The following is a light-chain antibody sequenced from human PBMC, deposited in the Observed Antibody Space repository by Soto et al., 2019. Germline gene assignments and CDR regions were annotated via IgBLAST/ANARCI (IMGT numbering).Light chain of an antibody. V-gene: IGLV2-14*03. CDR3: GSYTTSNTGQIV. J-gene: IGLJ1*01. CDR1: SSDVGGYNY. Sequence: SALTQPASVSGSPGQSITISCTGTSSDVGGYNYVSWYQHHPGKAPKLMIFDVSNPPSGVSNRFSGSKSGNTASLTISGLQPEDEADYYCGSYTTSNTGQIVFGTGTKVPVL. CDR2: DVS.